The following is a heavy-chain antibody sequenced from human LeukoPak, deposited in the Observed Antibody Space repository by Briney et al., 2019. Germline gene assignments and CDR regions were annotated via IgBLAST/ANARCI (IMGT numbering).Heavy chain of an antibody. CDR3: ARDSAYSKRNYYYYYGMDV. D-gene: IGHD4-4*01. CDR2: IYTSGST. V-gene: IGHV4-4*07. CDR1: GGSISSYY. J-gene: IGHJ6*02. Sequence: SETLSLTCTVSGGSISSYYWSWIRQPAGKGLEWIGRIYTSGSTNYNPSLKSRVTMSVDTSKNQFSLKLSSVTAADTAVYYCARDSAYSKRNYYYYYGMDVWGQGTTGTVSS.